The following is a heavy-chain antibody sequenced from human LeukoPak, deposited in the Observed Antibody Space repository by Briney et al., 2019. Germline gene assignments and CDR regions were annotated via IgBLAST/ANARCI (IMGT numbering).Heavy chain of an antibody. Sequence: SETLSLTCAVYGGSFSGYYWSWIRQPPGKGLEWSGEINHSGSTNYNPSLKSRVTISVDTSKNQFSLKLSSVTAADTAVYYCARGALEQQLVPAEYFQHWGQGTLVTVSS. CDR3: ARGALEQQLVPAEYFQH. CDR1: GGSFSGYY. V-gene: IGHV4-34*01. CDR2: INHSGST. J-gene: IGHJ1*01. D-gene: IGHD6-13*01.